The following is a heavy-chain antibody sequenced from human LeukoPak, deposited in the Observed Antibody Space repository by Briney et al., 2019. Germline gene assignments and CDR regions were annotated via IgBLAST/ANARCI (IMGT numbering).Heavy chain of an antibody. CDR2: INHSGST. Sequence: SETLSLTCNVFGGSINDPNYYWGWIRQPPGKGLEWIGEINHSGSTNYNPSLKSRVTISVDTSKNQFSLKLSSVTAADTAVYYCARALRNYGDYPFDYWGQGTLVTVSS. CDR3: ARALRNYGDYPFDY. CDR1: GGSINDPNYY. V-gene: IGHV4-39*07. J-gene: IGHJ4*02. D-gene: IGHD4-17*01.